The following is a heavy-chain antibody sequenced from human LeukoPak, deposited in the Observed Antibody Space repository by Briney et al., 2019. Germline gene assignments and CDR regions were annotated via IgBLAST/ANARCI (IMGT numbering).Heavy chain of an antibody. Sequence: SETLSLTCSVSGGSFSRYSWNWVRQPPGKRLEWIGYVYNGGTNYNPSLKSRVTMSVDTSKKRFSLTLTSVNAADTAVYYCARDTTLDEGSSRYGFDYWGQGTLVTVSS. CDR3: ARDTTLDEGSSRYGFDY. V-gene: IGHV4-59*01. CDR2: VYNGGT. J-gene: IGHJ4*02. CDR1: GGSFSRYS. D-gene: IGHD6-13*01.